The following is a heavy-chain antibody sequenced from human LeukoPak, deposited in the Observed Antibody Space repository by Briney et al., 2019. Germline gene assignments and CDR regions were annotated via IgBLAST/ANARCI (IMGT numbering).Heavy chain of an antibody. CDR1: GLTFSSYS. CDR3: TTDTWYSAGH. D-gene: IGHD2-15*01. V-gene: IGHV3-7*03. CDR2: IKKDGSEK. J-gene: IGHJ4*02. Sequence: GGSLRLSCAASGLTFSSYSMNWVRQAPGKGLEWVAIIKKDGSEKYYVDSMKGRFTISRDNAKNSLFLQMNSLRAEDTAIYYCTTDTWYSAGHWGQGTLVTVSS.